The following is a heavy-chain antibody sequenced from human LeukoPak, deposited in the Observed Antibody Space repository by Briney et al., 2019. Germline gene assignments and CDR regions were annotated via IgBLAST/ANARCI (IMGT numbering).Heavy chain of an antibody. CDR1: GFTFSSYA. V-gene: IGHV3-30-3*01. CDR2: ISYDGSNK. CDR3: ARVSGNSAPYYYYGMDV. Sequence: PGGSPRLSCAASGFTFSSYAMHWVRQAPGKGLEWVAVISYDGSNKYYADSVKGRFTISRDNSKNTLYLQMNSLRAEDTAVYYCARVSGNSAPYYYYGMDVWGQGTTVTVSS. D-gene: IGHD4-4*01. J-gene: IGHJ6*02.